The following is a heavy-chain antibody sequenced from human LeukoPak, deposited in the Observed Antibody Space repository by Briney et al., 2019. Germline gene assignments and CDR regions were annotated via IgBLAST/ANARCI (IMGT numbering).Heavy chain of an antibody. J-gene: IGHJ4*02. Sequence: PSQTLSLTCAVSGGSISSGGYSWSWIRQPPGTGLEWIGYIYHSGSTYYNPSLKSRVTISVDRSKNQFSLKLSSVTAADTAVYYCARSSGSQTSFDYWGQGTLVTVSS. CDR3: ARSSGSQTSFDY. CDR1: GGSISSGGYS. D-gene: IGHD1-26*01. CDR2: IYHSGST. V-gene: IGHV4-30-2*01.